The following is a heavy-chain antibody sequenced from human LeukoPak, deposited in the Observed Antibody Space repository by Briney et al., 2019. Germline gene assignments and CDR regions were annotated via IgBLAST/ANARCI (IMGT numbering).Heavy chain of an antibody. D-gene: IGHD6-19*01. CDR2: IYTSGST. J-gene: IGHJ3*02. Sequence: SETLSLTCTVSGGSISSYYWSWIRQPAGKGLEWIGRIYTSGSTSYNPSLKSRVTMSVDTSKNQFSLKLSSVTAADTAVYYCARDLRVIAVAGTIRAKHDAFDIWGQGTMVTVSS. V-gene: IGHV4-4*07. CDR1: GGSISSYY. CDR3: ARDLRVIAVAGTIRAKHDAFDI.